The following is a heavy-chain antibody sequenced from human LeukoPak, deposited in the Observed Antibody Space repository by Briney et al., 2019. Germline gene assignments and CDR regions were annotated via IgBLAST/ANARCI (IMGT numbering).Heavy chain of an antibody. CDR2: ISGSGGTT. CDR3: AKVSGGGLYYDGMDV. V-gene: IGHV3-23*01. CDR1: GFTFSSYG. Sequence: GGSLRLSCEASGFTFSSYGTSWVRQAPGKGLEWVSVISGSGGTTYYADSVKGRFTISRDSSKNTLYLQMNSLRAEDTAVYYCAKVSGGGLYYDGMDVWGQGTTVTVSS. D-gene: IGHD1-14*01. J-gene: IGHJ6*02.